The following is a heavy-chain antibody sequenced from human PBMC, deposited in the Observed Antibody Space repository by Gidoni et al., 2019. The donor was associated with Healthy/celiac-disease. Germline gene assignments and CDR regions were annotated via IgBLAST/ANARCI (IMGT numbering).Heavy chain of an antibody. V-gene: IGHV3-21*01. CDR1: GFTFSSYS. CDR3: ARDVGGDYVYGY. Sequence: EVQLVESGGGLVKPGGSLRLSCAASGFTFSSYSMNWVRQAPGKGLEWVSSISSSSSYIYYADSVKGRFTISRDNAKNSLYLQMNSLRAEDTAVYYCARDVGGDYVYGYWGQGTLVTVSS. J-gene: IGHJ4*02. D-gene: IGHD4-17*01. CDR2: ISSSSSYI.